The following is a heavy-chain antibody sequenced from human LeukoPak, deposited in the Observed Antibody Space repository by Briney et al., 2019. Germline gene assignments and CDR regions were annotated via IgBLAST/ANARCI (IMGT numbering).Heavy chain of an antibody. V-gene: IGHV1-2*02. J-gene: IGHJ3*02. CDR3: ARRNVVVDAVREEYGDHYSI. Sequence: ASVKVSCKASGYTFTEYYVHWVRQAPGQVLEWMGWMKPHSGETNYAPTFRGRLTMSRDTSITTAYLQLNRLRYDDTAVYYCARRNVVVDAVREEYGDHYSIWGPGTMITVSS. CDR2: MKPHSGET. CDR1: GYTFTEYY. D-gene: IGHD2-21*01.